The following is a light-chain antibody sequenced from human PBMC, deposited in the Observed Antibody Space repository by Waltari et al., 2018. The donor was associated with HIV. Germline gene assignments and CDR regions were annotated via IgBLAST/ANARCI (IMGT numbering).Light chain of an antibody. CDR3: MQGLQTPT. Sequence: DIVMTQSPLSLPVTPGEPASISCRSSQSLLHRSGYYYLDWYLQKPGQSPQLLIYLGSNRASGVPGRISGSVAGTDFTLKISRVEAEDVGVYYCMQGLQTPTFGQGTRLEIK. CDR2: LGS. J-gene: IGKJ5*01. CDR1: QSLLHRSGYYY. V-gene: IGKV2-28*01.